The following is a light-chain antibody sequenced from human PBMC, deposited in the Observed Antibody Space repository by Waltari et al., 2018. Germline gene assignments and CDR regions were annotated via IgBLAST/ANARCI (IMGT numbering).Light chain of an antibody. J-gene: IGKJ1*01. Sequence: DTKMTQAPSTLSASEGDRVTNTCWGSQSISSWWAWYQQKKGKAPKPLIYKAASLESGVPSRFSGSGSGTEFTLTISSLQPDDFATYYCQQYNSYPWTFGQGTMVEIK. CDR1: QSISSW. V-gene: IGKV1-5*03. CDR2: KAA. CDR3: QQYNSYPWT.